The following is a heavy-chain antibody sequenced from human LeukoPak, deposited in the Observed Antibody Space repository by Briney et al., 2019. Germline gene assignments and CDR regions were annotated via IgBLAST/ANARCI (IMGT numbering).Heavy chain of an antibody. CDR2: INPNSGGT. CDR1: GYTFTGYY. D-gene: IGHD3-9*01. J-gene: IGHJ6*03. V-gene: IGHV1-2*02. CDR3: ARVGILTGYYYYYYYMDV. Sequence: ASVKVSCKASGYTFTGYYMHWVRQAPGQGLEWMGCINPNSGGTNYAQKFQGRVTMTRDTSISTASLEPSRLRSDDTAVYYCARVGILTGYYYYYYYMDVWGKGTTVTVSS.